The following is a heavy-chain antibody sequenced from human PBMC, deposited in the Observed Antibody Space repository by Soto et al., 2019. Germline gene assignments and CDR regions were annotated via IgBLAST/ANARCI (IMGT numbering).Heavy chain of an antibody. CDR1: GFTFSSYA. V-gene: IGHV3-23*04. CDR2: IVGSGDTT. J-gene: IGHJ5*02. Sequence: EVQLVESGGGLVQPGGSLRLSCAASGFTFSSYALSWVRQAPGKGLEWVSGIVGSGDTTYYADSVKGRFTISRDNSKNTLYLQMNSLRAEDTAVYFCAKAKGNWNFGWFDPWGQGTLVTVSS. D-gene: IGHD1-7*01. CDR3: AKAKGNWNFGWFDP.